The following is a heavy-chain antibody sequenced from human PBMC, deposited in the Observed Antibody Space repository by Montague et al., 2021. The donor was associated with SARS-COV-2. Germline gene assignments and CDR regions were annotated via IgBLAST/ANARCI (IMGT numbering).Heavy chain of an antibody. CDR3: ASGGCGTDSFDI. Sequence: SETLSLTCTVSGGSISSYYWSWIRQPPGKGLEWIGYIYYSGSTNYNPSLKSRVTISLDTSNNQFSLKLNSVTAADTAVYYCASGGCGTDSFDIWGQGAMATVSS. D-gene: IGHD2-15*01. J-gene: IGHJ3*02. CDR1: GGSISSYY. V-gene: IGHV4-59*01. CDR2: IYYSGST.